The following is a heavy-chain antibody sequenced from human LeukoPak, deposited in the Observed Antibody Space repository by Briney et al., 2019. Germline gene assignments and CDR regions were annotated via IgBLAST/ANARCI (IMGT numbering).Heavy chain of an antibody. V-gene: IGHV3-7*01. Sequence: GGSLRLSCAASGFTFSMSWMSWISHSPRKGLEWVANIKGDGSAKYYVDSVKGRFTISRDNSKNTLYLQVNSLRAEDTAVYYCARDQTYHDSSGSNWFDPWGQGTLVTVSS. CDR1: GFTFSMSW. CDR3: ARDQTYHDSSGSNWFDP. J-gene: IGHJ5*02. CDR2: IKGDGSAK. D-gene: IGHD3-22*01.